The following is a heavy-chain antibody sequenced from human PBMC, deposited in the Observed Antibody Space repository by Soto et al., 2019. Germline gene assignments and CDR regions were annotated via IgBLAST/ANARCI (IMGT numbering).Heavy chain of an antibody. CDR1: GGSISSYY. J-gene: IGHJ1*01. CDR3: VTPYDSSGYHLGY. CDR2: IYYSGST. D-gene: IGHD3-22*01. Sequence: SETLSLTCTVSGGSISSYYWSWIRQPPGKGLEWIGYIYYSGSTNYNPSLKSRVTISVDTSKNQFSLKLSSVTAADTAVYYCVTPYDSSGYHLGYWGQGTLVTVSS. V-gene: IGHV4-59*01.